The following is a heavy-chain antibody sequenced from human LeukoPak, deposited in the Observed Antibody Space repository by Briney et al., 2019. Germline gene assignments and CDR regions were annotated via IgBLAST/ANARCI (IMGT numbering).Heavy chain of an antibody. D-gene: IGHD1-1*01. Sequence: ASVKVSCKASGYTFTDYYMHWVRQAPGQGLEWMGWINPYTGGTNYAQKFQGRVTMPRDSSISTAYMELISLTSDDTAVYYCARERGGQLERKLDHWGQGTLVTVSS. CDR3: ARERGGQLERKLDH. CDR2: INPYTGGT. CDR1: GYTFTDYY. V-gene: IGHV1-2*02. J-gene: IGHJ4*02.